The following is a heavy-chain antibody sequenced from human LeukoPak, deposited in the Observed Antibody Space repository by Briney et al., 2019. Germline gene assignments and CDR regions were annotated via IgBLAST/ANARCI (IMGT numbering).Heavy chain of an antibody. V-gene: IGHV3-21*01. D-gene: IGHD6-13*01. Sequence: GGSLRLFCAASGFTFSSYSMNWVRQAPGKGLEWVSSISSSSSYIYYADSVKGRFTISRDNAKNSLYLQMNSLRAEDTAVYYCARDLPYEEQQLTYFDYWGQGTLVTVSS. CDR1: GFTFSSYS. J-gene: IGHJ4*02. CDR3: ARDLPYEEQQLTYFDY. CDR2: ISSSSSYI.